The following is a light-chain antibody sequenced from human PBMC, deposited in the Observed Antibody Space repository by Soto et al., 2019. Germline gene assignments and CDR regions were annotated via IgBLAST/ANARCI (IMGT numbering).Light chain of an antibody. Sequence: DIQLTQSPSLLSASIGDRVTITCRASHDISTFLAWYQQKPGKAPKLLIYEASTLQSGVPSRFSGSGSGTEFTLTISGLLPEDFAAYHCQQYHSYSTFGQGTKLEIK. CDR1: HDISTF. CDR3: QQYHSYST. J-gene: IGKJ2*01. CDR2: EAS. V-gene: IGKV1-9*01.